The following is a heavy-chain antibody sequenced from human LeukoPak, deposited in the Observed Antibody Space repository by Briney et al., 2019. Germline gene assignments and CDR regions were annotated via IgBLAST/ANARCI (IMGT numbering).Heavy chain of an antibody. V-gene: IGHV3-66*01. CDR3: ARESLAASIAARPYYYMDV. CDR2: IYSGGST. Sequence: PGGSLRLSCAASGFTFSSYSMNWVRQAPGKGLEWVSVIYSGGSTYYADSVKGRFTISRDNSKNTLYLQMNSLRAEDTAVYYCARESLAASIAARPYYYMDVWGKGTTVTVSS. D-gene: IGHD6-6*01. CDR1: GFTFSSYS. J-gene: IGHJ6*03.